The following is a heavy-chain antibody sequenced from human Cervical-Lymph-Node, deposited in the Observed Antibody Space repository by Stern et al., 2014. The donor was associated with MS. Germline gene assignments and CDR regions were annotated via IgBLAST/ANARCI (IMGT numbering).Heavy chain of an antibody. Sequence: VQLVESGGGLVQPGRSLRLSCAVSGFTFDDYAMHWVRHAPGKGLEWVPGVSWNSDTIDYAESVKGRFAISRDNAKNSLYLRMSSLRAEDTAFYFCAKGEASSITIAGTGIDYWGQGTLVTVS. CDR3: AKGEASSITIAGTGIDY. V-gene: IGHV3-9*01. CDR1: GFTFDDYA. D-gene: IGHD6-13*01. J-gene: IGHJ4*02. CDR2: VSWNSDTI.